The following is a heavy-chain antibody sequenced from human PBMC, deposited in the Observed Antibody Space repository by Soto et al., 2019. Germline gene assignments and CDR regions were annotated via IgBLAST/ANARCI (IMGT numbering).Heavy chain of an antibody. CDR1: GGSISSGGYS. Sequence: SETLSLTCAVSGGSISSGGYSWSWIRQPPGKGLEWIGYIYHSGSTYYNPSLKSRVTISVDRSKNQFSLKLSSVTAADRAVYYCGRGGYFGSGRLGGGPKKINYNYGMDVWGKGTTVPVSS. J-gene: IGHJ6*04. CDR2: IYHSGST. CDR3: GRGGYFGSGRLGGGPKKINYNYGMDV. D-gene: IGHD3-10*01. V-gene: IGHV4-30-2*01.